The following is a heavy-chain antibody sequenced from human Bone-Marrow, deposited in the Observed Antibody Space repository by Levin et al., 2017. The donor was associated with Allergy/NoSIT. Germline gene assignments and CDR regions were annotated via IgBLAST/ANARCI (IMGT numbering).Heavy chain of an antibody. V-gene: IGHV3-15*01. CDR3: TVDYGDQFDY. J-gene: IGHJ4*02. CDR2: SKRQTDGGTT. D-gene: IGHD4-17*01. Sequence: GESLKISCVASGMTSSNVWMSWVRQAPGKGLEWVGRSKRQTDGGTTEYAAPVKGRFTISRDDSKNTLYLQMNSLKTEDTGVFYCTVDYGDQFDYWGQGTLVTVSS. CDR1: GMTSSNVW.